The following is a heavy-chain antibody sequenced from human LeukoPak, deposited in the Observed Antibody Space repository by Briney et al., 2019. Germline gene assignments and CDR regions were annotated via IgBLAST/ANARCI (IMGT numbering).Heavy chain of an antibody. D-gene: IGHD2/OR15-2a*01. Sequence: ASVKVSCKTSGYIFGHNGISWVRQAPGQGPEWMGWISAYYGDTKYAQKFQGRVTMTRDTSTSTAYMELSSLRSEDTAVYYCARFYGRLAFDYWGQGTLVTVSS. V-gene: IGHV1-18*01. CDR3: ARFYGRLAFDY. CDR1: GYIFGHNG. J-gene: IGHJ4*02. CDR2: ISAYYGDT.